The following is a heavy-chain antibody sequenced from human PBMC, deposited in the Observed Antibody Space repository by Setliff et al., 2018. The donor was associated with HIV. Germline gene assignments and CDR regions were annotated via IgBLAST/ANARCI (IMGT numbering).Heavy chain of an antibody. D-gene: IGHD5-12*01. CDR2: IITIFGTA. J-gene: IGHJ6*03. V-gene: IGHV1-69*13. CDR3: ARLREMATINYYYNYMDV. CDR1: GGTLSNYA. Sequence: SVKVSCKASGGTLSNYAISWVRQAPGQGLEWMGGIITIFGTAKYAQKFQGRLTITADESTSTAYMELSSLRSEDTAVYYCARLREMATINYYYNYMDVWGKGTMVTVSS.